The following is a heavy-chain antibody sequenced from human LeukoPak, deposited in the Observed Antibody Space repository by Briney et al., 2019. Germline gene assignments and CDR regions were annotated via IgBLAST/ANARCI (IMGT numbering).Heavy chain of an antibody. D-gene: IGHD3-3*01. CDR1: GGSISSYY. CDR3: ARDRGKVLRFLEWRFYYYMDV. CDR2: IYYSGST. V-gene: IGHV4-59*01. Sequence: SETLSLTCTVSGGSISSYYWSWIRQPPGKGLEWIGYIYYSGSTNYNPPLKSRVTISVDTSKNQFSLKLSSVTAADTAVYYCARDRGKVLRFLEWRFYYYMDVWGKGTTVTVSS. J-gene: IGHJ6*03.